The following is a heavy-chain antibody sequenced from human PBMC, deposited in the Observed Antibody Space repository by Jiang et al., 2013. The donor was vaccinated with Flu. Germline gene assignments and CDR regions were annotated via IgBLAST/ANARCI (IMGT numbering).Heavy chain of an antibody. V-gene: IGHV3-48*03. Sequence: LSCAASGFTFSSYEMNWVRQAPGKGLEWVSYISSSGSTIYYADSVKGRFTISRDNAKNSLYLQMNSLRAEDTAVYYCARGATWIQLLNYFDYWGQGTLVTVSS. D-gene: IGHD5-18*01. J-gene: IGHJ4*02. CDR2: ISSSGSTI. CDR3: ARGATWIQLLNYFDY. CDR1: GFTFSSYE.